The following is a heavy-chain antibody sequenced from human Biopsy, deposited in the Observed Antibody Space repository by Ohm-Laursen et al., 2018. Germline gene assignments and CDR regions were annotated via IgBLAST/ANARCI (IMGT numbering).Heavy chain of an antibody. V-gene: IGHV3-21*06. CDR3: ATAAYAPPYFDL. J-gene: IGHJ4*02. CDR1: GVTLSGYA. CDR2: ITGGGNYI. Sequence: SLRLSCAAPGVTLSGYAMNWVRQAPGKGLEWVSSITGGGNYINYADSVRGRFTISRDNSKNPVYLVMSSLRAEDTAVYFCATAAYAPPYFDLWGRGTVVTVSS. D-gene: IGHD4-17*01.